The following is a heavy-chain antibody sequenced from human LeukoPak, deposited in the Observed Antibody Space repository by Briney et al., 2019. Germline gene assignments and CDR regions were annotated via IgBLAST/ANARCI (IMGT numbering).Heavy chain of an antibody. CDR3: ARITMVRGVDY. J-gene: IGHJ4*02. CDR2: IYYSGIT. CDR1: GGSISSSSYY. D-gene: IGHD3-10*01. Sequence: PSETLSLTCTVSGGSISSSSYYWGWIRQPPGKGLEWIGSIYYSGITYYNPSLKSRVTISVDTSKNQFSLKLSSVTAADTAVYYCARITMVRGVDYWGQGTLVTVSS. V-gene: IGHV4-39*01.